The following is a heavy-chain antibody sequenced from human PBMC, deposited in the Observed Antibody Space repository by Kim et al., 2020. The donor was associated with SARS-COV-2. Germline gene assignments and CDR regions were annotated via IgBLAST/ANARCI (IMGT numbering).Heavy chain of an antibody. CDR1: GYTFTSHA. V-gene: IGHV1-3*01. D-gene: IGHD3-10*01. J-gene: IGHJ5*02. CDR2: INAGNGNT. CDR3: ARVATMVRGGWFDP. Sequence: ASVKVSCKASGYTFTSHAMHWVRQAPGQRLEWMGWINAGNGNTKYSQKFQGRVTITRDTSASTAYMELSSLRSEDTAVYYCARVATMVRGGWFDPWGQGTLVTVSS.